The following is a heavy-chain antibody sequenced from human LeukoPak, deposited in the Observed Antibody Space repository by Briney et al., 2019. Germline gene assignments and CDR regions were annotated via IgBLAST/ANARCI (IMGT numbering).Heavy chain of an antibody. V-gene: IGHV4-59*01. CDR2: IYYSGST. CDR3: ARDTSYYDILTGFHKPGYFDY. Sequence: SETLSLTCTVSGGSISSYYWSWIRQPPGKGLEWIGYIYYSGSTNYNPSLKSRVTISVDTSKNQFSLKLSSVTAVDTAVYYCARDTSYYDILTGFHKPGYFDYWGQGTLVTVSS. CDR1: GGSISSYY. J-gene: IGHJ4*02. D-gene: IGHD3-9*01.